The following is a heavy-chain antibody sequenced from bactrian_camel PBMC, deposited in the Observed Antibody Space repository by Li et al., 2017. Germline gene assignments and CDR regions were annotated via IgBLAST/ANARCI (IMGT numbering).Heavy chain of an antibody. CDR3: AADRPFLYRSQPY. Sequence: QLVESGGGLVQPGGSLRLSCAASGFTFSTYYMSWVRRAPGKGLEWVSHINSGGGSTYYADSVKGRFTISRDNAKNTLFLQMNSLKPEDTAVYYCAADRPFLYRSQPYRGQGTQVTVS. CDR2: INSGGGST. J-gene: IGHJ4*01. CDR1: GFTFSTYY. V-gene: IGHV3S28*01. D-gene: IGHD2*01.